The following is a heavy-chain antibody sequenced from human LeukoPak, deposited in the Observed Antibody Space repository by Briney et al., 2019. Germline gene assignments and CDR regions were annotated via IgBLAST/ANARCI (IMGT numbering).Heavy chain of an antibody. CDR3: ARDGIAVAGYFDY. CDR1: GGSASSGSYY. D-gene: IGHD6-19*01. V-gene: IGHV4-61*01. Sequence: PSETLSLTCTVSGGSASSGSYYWSWIRQPPGKGLEWIGYIYYSGSTNYNPSLKSRVTISVDTSKNQFSLKLSSVTAADTAVYYCARDGIAVAGYFDYWGQGTLVTVSS. J-gene: IGHJ4*02. CDR2: IYYSGST.